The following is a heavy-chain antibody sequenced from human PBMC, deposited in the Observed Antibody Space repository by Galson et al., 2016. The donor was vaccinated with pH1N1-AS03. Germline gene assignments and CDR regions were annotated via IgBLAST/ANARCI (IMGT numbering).Heavy chain of an antibody. J-gene: IGHJ2*01. D-gene: IGHD3-16*02. V-gene: IGHV3-33*01. CDR2: IWHDGSEK. CDR1: GFTFSSHG. Sequence: SLRLSCAASGFTFSSHGMHWVRQTPGKGLEWVAVIWHDGSEKYYADSVKGRFTIYRDNSKNTLYLQMNSLRAEDTAVYYCARDRHYYDYIWGTYRYDWYFDLWGRGTLVTVSS. CDR3: ARDRHYYDYIWGTYRYDWYFDL.